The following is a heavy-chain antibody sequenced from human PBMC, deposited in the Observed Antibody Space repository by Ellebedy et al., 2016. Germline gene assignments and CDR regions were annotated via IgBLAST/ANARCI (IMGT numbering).Heavy chain of an antibody. CDR1: GFTFSSYP. D-gene: IGHD3-16*01. CDR3: ARDRSDTPLIYYYFMDV. V-gene: IGHV3-30-3*01. J-gene: IGHJ6*03. CDR2: ISYDGRNA. Sequence: GGSLRLXXAASGFTFSSYPMHWVRQAPGKGLEWVALISYDGRNAYYADSVKGRFTISRDNSKNTLYVQMNSLTADDTAFYYCARDRSDTPLIYYYFMDVWGKGTTVTVSS.